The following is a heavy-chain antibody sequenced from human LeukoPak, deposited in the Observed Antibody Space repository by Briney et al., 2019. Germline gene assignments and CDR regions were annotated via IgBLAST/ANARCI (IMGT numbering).Heavy chain of an antibody. CDR1: GFTFSSYD. Sequence: GGSLRLSCAASGFTFSSYDMHWVRQVTGKGLEWVSAIGTAGDTYYPGSVKGRFTISGENAKNSLYLQMNSLRAGDTAVYYCTRRSHDAFDIWGQGTMVTVSS. CDR3: TRRSHDAFDI. CDR2: IGTAGDT. V-gene: IGHV3-13*01. J-gene: IGHJ3*02.